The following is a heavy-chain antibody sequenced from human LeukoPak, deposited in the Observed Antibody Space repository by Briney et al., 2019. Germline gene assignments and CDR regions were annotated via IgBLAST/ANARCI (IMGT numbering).Heavy chain of an antibody. CDR3: ARGPNSNWSGLDF. J-gene: IGHJ4*02. CDR2: ISPTGSTT. D-gene: IGHD6-6*01. Sequence: GGSVRFSCAASGFTFSSHAMSWVRQAPGKGLVWVSRISPTGSTTSYADSVKGRFTVSRDNAKNTLYLQVNNLRAEDTAVYYCARGPNSNWSGLDFWGQGTLLTVSS. CDR1: GFTFSSHA. V-gene: IGHV3-74*01.